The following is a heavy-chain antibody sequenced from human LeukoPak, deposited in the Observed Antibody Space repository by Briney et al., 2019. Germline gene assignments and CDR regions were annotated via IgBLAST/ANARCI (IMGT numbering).Heavy chain of an antibody. CDR2: IDPSDSYT. J-gene: IGHJ6*02. CDR3: ARQGYCSGGSCYSGHYYGMDV. Sequence: GESLKISCKGSGYRFTSYWISWVRQMPGKGLEWMGRIDPSDSYTNYSPSFQGHVTISADKSISTAYLQWSSLKASDTAMYYCARQGYCSGGSCYSGHYYGMDVWGQGTTVTVPS. D-gene: IGHD2-15*01. V-gene: IGHV5-10-1*01. CDR1: GYRFTSYW.